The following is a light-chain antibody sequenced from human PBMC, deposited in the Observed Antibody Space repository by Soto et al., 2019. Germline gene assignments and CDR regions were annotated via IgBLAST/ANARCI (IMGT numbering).Light chain of an antibody. J-gene: IGLJ1*01. CDR3: CSYTSSGTYV. CDR2: AVT. CDR1: SSDVGGYNY. Sequence: QSVLTQPASVSGSPGQSISISCTGTSSDVGGYNYVSWYRQYSGKAPKLMIYAVTDRPSGISNRFSASKSGNTASLTISGLQAEDEADYYCCSYTSSGTYVFGTGTKVTVL. V-gene: IGLV2-14*01.